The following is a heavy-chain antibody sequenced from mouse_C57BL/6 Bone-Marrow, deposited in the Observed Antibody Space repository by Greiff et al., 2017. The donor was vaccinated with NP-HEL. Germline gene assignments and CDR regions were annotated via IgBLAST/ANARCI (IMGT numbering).Heavy chain of an antibody. CDR1: GISITTGNYR. CDR3: AREQDYGSSYFFDY. Sequence: EVKLQESGPGLVKPSQTVFLTCTVTGISITTGNYRWSWIRQFPGNKLEWIGYIYYSGTITYNPSLTSRTTITRDTPKNQFFLEMNSLTAEDTATYYCAREQDYGSSYFFDYWGQGTTLTVSS. CDR2: IYYSGTI. V-gene: IGHV3-5*01. J-gene: IGHJ2*01. D-gene: IGHD1-1*01.